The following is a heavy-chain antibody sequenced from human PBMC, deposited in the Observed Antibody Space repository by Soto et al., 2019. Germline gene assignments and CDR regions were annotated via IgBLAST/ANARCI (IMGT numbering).Heavy chain of an antibody. CDR3: ARYRREAVAGYTLDN. D-gene: IGHD6-13*01. J-gene: IGHJ4*02. CDR2: VYNSGST. V-gene: IGHV4-59*01. CDR1: GGSISSNY. Sequence: SETLSLTCTVSGGSISSNYWTWIRKPPGKGLEWIGYVYNSGSTNYNPSLKSRVTISEDTYKSQFSLKVNSMTAADKAVYYCARYRREAVAGYTLDNWGQGILVTVS.